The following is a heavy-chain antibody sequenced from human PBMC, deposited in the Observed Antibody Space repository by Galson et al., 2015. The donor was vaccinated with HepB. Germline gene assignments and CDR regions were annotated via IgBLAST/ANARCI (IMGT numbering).Heavy chain of an antibody. J-gene: IGHJ6*02. D-gene: IGHD2-2*01. CDR3: ARDLNDCSSTSCYGGYYGMDV. CDR2: INPNSGGT. Sequence: SVKVSCKASGYTFTGYYMHWVRQAPGQGLEWMGWINPNSGGTNYAQKFQGRVTMTRDTSISTAYMELSRLRSDDTAVYYCARDLNDCSSTSCYGGYYGMDVWGQGTTVTVSS. CDR1: GYTFTGYY. V-gene: IGHV1-2*02.